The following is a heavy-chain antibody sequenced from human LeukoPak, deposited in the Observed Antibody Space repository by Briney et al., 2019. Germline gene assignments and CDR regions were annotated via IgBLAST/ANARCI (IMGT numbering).Heavy chain of an antibody. CDR3: ARGRGSV. V-gene: IGHV3-48*04. Sequence: GGSLRLSCAASGFTFTDYWMNWVRQAPGKGLEWVSFISPSDSTIYYAESVKGRFTISRDNAKNSVYLQMNSLRVEDTAVYYCARGRGSVWGKGTTVTVSS. CDR1: GFTFTDYW. D-gene: IGHD5-12*01. CDR2: ISPSDSTI. J-gene: IGHJ6*04.